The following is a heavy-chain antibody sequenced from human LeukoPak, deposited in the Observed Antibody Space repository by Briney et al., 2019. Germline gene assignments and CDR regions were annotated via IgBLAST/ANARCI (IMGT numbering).Heavy chain of an antibody. CDR3: ARGRGSSWYFYFDY. J-gene: IGHJ4*02. Sequence: ETLSLTCAVYGGSFSGYYWSWIRQPPGKGLEWVSGIKWDGGRTGYADSVKGRFTISRDNAKNSVYLQMNSLRAEDTALYYCARGRGSSWYFYFDYWGQGTLVTVSS. D-gene: IGHD6-13*01. CDR1: GGSFSGYY. CDR2: IKWDGGRT. V-gene: IGHV3-20*04.